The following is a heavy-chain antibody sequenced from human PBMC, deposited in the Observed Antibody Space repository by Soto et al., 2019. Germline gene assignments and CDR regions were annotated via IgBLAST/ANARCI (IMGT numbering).Heavy chain of an antibody. CDR1: GYTFTNYG. CDR2: ISAYNDDT. V-gene: IGHV1-18*01. CDR3: ARDGFYAGSGRYSYAYSPPRYYAMDV. D-gene: IGHD5-18*01. J-gene: IGHJ6*02. Sequence: QVQLVQSGTEVKKPGASVKVSCRTSGYTFTNYGISWVRQAPGQGLEWMGWISAYNDDTKYAQKLQGRVTMTTDTPTSTAYMELRSLRSDDPVIYYCARDGFYAGSGRYSYAYSPPRYYAMDVWGQGTTVTVSS.